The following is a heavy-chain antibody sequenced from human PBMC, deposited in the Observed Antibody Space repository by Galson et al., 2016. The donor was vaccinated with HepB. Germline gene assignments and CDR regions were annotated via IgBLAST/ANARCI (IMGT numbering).Heavy chain of an antibody. CDR2: ISPDGTGR. Sequence: SLRLSCAASGFTFSAFAMHWVRQAPGKGLEWVTAISPDGTGRHYADSVKGRFTISRDNSKNTLYLQMNSLRAEDTAVYYCARFIASPWNDYYYYGMDVWGKGTPVTVSS. CDR3: ARFIASPWNDYYYYGMDV. D-gene: IGHD1-1*01. V-gene: IGHV3-30*04. J-gene: IGHJ6*04. CDR1: GFTFSAFA.